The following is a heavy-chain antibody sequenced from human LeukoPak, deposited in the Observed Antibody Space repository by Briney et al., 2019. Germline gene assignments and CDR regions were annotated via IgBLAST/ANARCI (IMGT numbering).Heavy chain of an antibody. D-gene: IGHD3-10*01. CDR1: GFTFRSYA. CDR2: ISSDGTNK. J-gene: IGHJ4*02. V-gene: IGHV3-30-3*01. CDR3: ARETYGEHYFDY. Sequence: GRSLRLSCVASGFTFRSYAMHWVRQAPGKGLEWVIVISSDGTNKYYADSVKGRFTISRDNSKNTLYLQMSSLRAEDTAVYSCARETYGEHYFDYWGQGTLVTVSS.